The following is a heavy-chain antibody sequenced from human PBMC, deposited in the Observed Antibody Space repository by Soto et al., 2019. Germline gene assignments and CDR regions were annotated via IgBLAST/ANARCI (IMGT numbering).Heavy chain of an antibody. Sequence: PEGSLRLSCAASGFTFSSYCMSWVRQAPGKGLEWVSAISGSGGSTYYADSVKGRFTISRDNSKNTLYLQMNSLRAEDTAVYYCAKDRSRDSGYDYSPWYFDYWGQGTLVTVSS. CDR3: AKDRSRDSGYDYSPWYFDY. V-gene: IGHV3-23*01. CDR1: GFTFSSYC. CDR2: ISGSGGST. J-gene: IGHJ4*02. D-gene: IGHD5-12*01.